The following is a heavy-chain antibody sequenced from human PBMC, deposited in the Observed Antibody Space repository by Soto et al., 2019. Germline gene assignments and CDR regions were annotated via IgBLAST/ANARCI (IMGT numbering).Heavy chain of an antibody. Sequence: QVQLVQSGAEVKKPGASVKVSCKASGYTFTSYGISWVRQAPGQGLEWMGWISAYNGNTNYAQKLQGRVTMTTDASTSTAYMELSSLRSDDTAVYYCARACYCSGGSCSIPLDYWGQGTLVTVSS. CDR1: GYTFTSYG. D-gene: IGHD2-15*01. CDR2: ISAYNGNT. J-gene: IGHJ4*02. CDR3: ARACYCSGGSCSIPLDY. V-gene: IGHV1-18*01.